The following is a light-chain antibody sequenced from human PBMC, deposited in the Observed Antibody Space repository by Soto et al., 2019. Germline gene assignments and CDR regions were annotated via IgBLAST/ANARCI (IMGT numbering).Light chain of an antibody. Sequence: QSVLTQPPSVSAAPGQKVTISCSGSIFKIGFKYVSWYQQLPGTAPRLLIYENDKRPSGIPDRFSGAKSGTSATLGITGLQTGDEADYYWGTWDTSLDFGVFGGGTKVTVL. J-gene: IGLJ3*02. V-gene: IGLV1-51*02. CDR2: END. CDR1: IFKIGFKY. CDR3: GTWDTSLDFGV.